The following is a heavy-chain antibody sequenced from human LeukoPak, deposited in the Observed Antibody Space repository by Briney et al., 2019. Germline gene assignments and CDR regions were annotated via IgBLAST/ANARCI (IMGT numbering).Heavy chain of an antibody. CDR2: IWSDGSNT. CDR1: GLTFSRNG. CDR3: ARDGRNYALDY. D-gene: IGHD2-2*01. J-gene: IGHJ4*02. V-gene: IGHV3-33*01. Sequence: AGRSLRLSCAASGLTFSRNGMHWVRQAPGKGLEWVAIIWSDGSNTYYADSVKGRFTISRDNSKNTLYLQMNSLRAEDTAVYYCARDGRNYALDYWGQGTLVTVSS.